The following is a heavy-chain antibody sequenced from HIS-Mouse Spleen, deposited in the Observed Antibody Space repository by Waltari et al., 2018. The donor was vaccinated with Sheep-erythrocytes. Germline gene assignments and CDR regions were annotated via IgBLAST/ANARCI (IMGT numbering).Heavy chain of an antibody. V-gene: IGHV4-34*01. CDR2: INHSGST. CDR3: ARGGRRTGFDY. J-gene: IGHJ4*02. CDR1: GGSFSGYY. D-gene: IGHD3-9*01. Sequence: QVQLQQWGAGLLKPSETLSLTCAVYGGSFSGYYWSWIRQPPGKGLEWIGEINHSGSTNYNPSLKSLVTISVDTSKNQFSLKLSSVTAADTAVYYCARGGRRTGFDYWGQGTLVTVSS.